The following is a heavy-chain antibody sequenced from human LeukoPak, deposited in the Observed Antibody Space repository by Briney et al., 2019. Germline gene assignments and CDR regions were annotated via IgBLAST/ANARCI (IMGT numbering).Heavy chain of an antibody. CDR3: ARASISPPYYYYGMDV. V-gene: IGHV1-3*01. J-gene: IGHJ6*02. CDR2: INAGNGNT. Sequence: ASVKVSCKASGYTFTSYAMHWVRQAPGQRLEWMGWINAGNGNTKYSQKFQGRVTITRDTSASTAYMELSSLRSEDTAVYYCARASISPPYYYYGMDVWGQGTTVTVSS. CDR1: GYTFTSYA.